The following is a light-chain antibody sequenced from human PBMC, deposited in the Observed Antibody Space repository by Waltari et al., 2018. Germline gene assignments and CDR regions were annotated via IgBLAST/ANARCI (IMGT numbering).Light chain of an antibody. J-gene: IGLJ2*01. Sequence: QSALTQPASLSGSPGQSITISCAGTKNDIGTYNFVSWFQQFPGQAPKLIVSEATKRPQGVPYRFSGAKSGNTASLTISGLQAEDEADYYCCSYAGGSRVIFGGGTKLTVL. CDR1: KNDIGTYNF. CDR3: CSYAGGSRVI. CDR2: EAT. V-gene: IGLV2-23*01.